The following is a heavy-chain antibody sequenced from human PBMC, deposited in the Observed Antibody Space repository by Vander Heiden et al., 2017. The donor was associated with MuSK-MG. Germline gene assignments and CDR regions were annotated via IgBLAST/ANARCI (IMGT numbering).Heavy chain of an antibody. CDR2: IYPGDSDT. CDR3: ARRRYYDSSGYFDAFDI. CDR1: GYRFTSYW. V-gene: IGHV5-51*03. J-gene: IGHJ3*02. D-gene: IGHD3-22*01. Sequence: EVQLVQAGAEVKQPGESLKISWKDSGYRFTSYWIGWVRQMPGKGLEWMGIIYPGDSDTRYSPSFQGQVTISADKSISTAYLQWSSLKASDTAMYYCARRRYYDSSGYFDAFDIWGQGTMVTVSS.